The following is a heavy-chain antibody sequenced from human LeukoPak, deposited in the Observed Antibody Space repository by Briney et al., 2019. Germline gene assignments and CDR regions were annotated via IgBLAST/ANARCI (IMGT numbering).Heavy chain of an antibody. J-gene: IGHJ4*02. CDR1: GFTFSSYD. CDR3: ARGVVAAYAAFDS. Sequence: GGSLRLSCAASGFTFSSYDMHWVRQAPGKGLEWVAVISYDGTNKYFADSVKGRFTISRDNSKDTLYLQMNSLRAEDTAVYYCARGVVAAYAAFDSWGQGTLATVSS. D-gene: IGHD2-15*01. V-gene: IGHV3-30*03. CDR2: ISYDGTNK.